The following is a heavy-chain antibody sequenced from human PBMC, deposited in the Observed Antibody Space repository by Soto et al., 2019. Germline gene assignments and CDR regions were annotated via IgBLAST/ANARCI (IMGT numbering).Heavy chain of an antibody. CDR1: GFTFSSYA. CDR2: ISGSGGST. J-gene: IGHJ5*02. Sequence: PGGSLRLSCAASGFTFSSYAMSWVRQAPGMGLEWVSAISGSGGSTYYADSVKGRFTISRDNSKNTLYLQMNSLRAEDTAVYYCAVHYDFWSGYFLPKNWFDPWGQGTLVTVSS. CDR3: AVHYDFWSGYFLPKNWFDP. V-gene: IGHV3-23*01. D-gene: IGHD3-3*01.